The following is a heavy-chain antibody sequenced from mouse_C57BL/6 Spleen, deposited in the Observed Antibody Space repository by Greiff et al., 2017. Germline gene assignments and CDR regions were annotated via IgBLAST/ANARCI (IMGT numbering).Heavy chain of an antibody. Sequence: EVQLQQSGPELVKPGASVKIPCKASGYTFTDYNMDWVKQSHGKSLEWIGDINPNNGGTIYNQKFKGKATLTVDKSSSTAYMELRSLTSEDTAVYYCAIYDYDDGGDARDYWGQGTSGTVSS. CDR3: AIYDYDDGGDARDY. V-gene: IGHV1-18*01. J-gene: IGHJ4*01. D-gene: IGHD2-4*01. CDR1: GYTFTDYN. CDR2: INPNNGGT.